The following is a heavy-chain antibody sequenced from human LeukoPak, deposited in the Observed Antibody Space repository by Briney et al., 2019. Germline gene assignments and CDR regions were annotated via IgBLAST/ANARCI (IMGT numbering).Heavy chain of an antibody. J-gene: IGHJ4*02. D-gene: IGHD5-12*01. V-gene: IGHV3-23*01. Sequence: GGSLRLSCAASGFTFNSYAMSWVRQAPGKGLEWVSSISGGGGVTYYADSVKGRFTISRDNSKNTLYLQTNSLRAEDTAVYYCAKDPRVATIEIFDYWGQGTLVTVSS. CDR1: GFTFNSYA. CDR2: ISGGGGVT. CDR3: AKDPRVATIEIFDY.